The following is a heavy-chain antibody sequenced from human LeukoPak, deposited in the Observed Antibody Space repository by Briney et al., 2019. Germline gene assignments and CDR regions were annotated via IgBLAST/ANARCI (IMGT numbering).Heavy chain of an antibody. V-gene: IGHV1-18*01. J-gene: IGHJ4*02. CDR3: ARDWPSPTAGDYDY. CDR1: GYTFTSYG. CDR2: ISAYNGNT. D-gene: IGHD4-17*01. Sequence: ASVTVSCKASGYTFTSYGISWVRQAPGQGLEWMGWISAYNGNTNYAQKLQGRVTMTTDTSTSTVYMDLRSLRSDDTAVYYCARDWPSPTAGDYDYWGQGTLVTVSS.